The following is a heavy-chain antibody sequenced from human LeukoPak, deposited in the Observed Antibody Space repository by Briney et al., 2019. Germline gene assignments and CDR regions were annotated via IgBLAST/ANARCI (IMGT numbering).Heavy chain of an antibody. V-gene: IGHV3-48*01. CDR3: ARERSSGYDDAFDI. CDR2: ISSSSSTI. CDR1: GFTFSSYS. D-gene: IGHD5-12*01. J-gene: IGHJ3*02. Sequence: GGSLRLSCAASGFTFSSYSMNWVRQAPGKGLEWVSYISSSSSTIYYADSVKGRFTISRDNAKNSLYLQMNSLRAEDTAVYYCARERSSGYDDAFDIWGQGTMVTVSS.